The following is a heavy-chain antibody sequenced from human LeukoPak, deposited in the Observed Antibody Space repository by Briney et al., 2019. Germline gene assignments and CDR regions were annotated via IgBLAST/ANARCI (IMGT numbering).Heavy chain of an antibody. CDR2: IRSTPDGGAA. V-gene: IGHV3-15*01. CDR3: ATDLHFGYCTATSCAHY. CDR1: GFTFITSW. Sequence: GGSLRLSCAASGFTFITSWMTWVRQAPGKGLEWVGRIRSTPDGGAADYAAPVKGRFTISRDDSKDTLYLQMSSLRTEDTAVYYCATDLHFGYCTATSCAHYWGQGTLVTVSS. J-gene: IGHJ4*02. D-gene: IGHD2-2*03.